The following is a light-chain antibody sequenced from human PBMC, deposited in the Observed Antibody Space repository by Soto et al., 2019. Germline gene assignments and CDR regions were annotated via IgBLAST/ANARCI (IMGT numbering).Light chain of an antibody. CDR2: HAS. CDR3: QKYKRVPLT. CDR1: QGISNW. Sequence: MNPSPSTXSEKREHKVPVACRVSQGISNWLAWYKKKPGKAXKXXXFHASSLESGVPSRFRGSGSGTEFNLTICSLQSDDFATYYCQKYKRVPLTVGGGTKV. J-gene: IGKJ4*01. V-gene: IGKV1-5*01.